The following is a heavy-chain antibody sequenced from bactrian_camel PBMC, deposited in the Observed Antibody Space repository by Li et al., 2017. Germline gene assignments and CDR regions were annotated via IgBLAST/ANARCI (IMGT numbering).Heavy chain of an antibody. Sequence: HVQLVESGGGSVQAGGSLRLSCTASGFTLERDDVGWFRQAPGKECELVSSIECDGTTVYSDSAKGRFAISRDSNKKTVFLQMNSLKPEDTAMYYCAASRPFMSCRSWSELDVAYWGQGTQVTVS. D-gene: IGHD6*01. V-gene: IGHV3S60*01. CDR1: GFTLERDD. CDR3: AASRPFMSCRSWSELDVAY. J-gene: IGHJ6*01. CDR2: IECDGTT.